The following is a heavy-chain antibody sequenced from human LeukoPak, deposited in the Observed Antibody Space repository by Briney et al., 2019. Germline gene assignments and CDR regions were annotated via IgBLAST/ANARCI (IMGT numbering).Heavy chain of an antibody. Sequence: GGSLRLSCAASGFTFSNYPTHWVRQAPGKGLEFVSSIHSNGISTYYGNSVKGRFTVSRDNSKNTVYLQMGSLREEDMAVYYCARQVPLTMMDAFDIWGQGTMVTVSS. V-gene: IGHV3-64*01. CDR3: ARQVPLTMMDAFDI. D-gene: IGHD3-22*01. CDR1: GFTFSNYP. CDR2: IHSNGIST. J-gene: IGHJ3*02.